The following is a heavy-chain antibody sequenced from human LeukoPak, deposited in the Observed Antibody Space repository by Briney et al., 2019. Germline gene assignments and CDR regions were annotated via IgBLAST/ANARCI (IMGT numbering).Heavy chain of an antibody. CDR2: ISSSSSYI. Sequence: GGSLRLSCAASGFTFSSYSMNWVRQAPGKGLEWVSSISSSSSYIYYADSVKGRFTISRDNAKNSLYLQMNSLRAEDTAVYYCARDALPGDGDYGLYWYFDLWGRGTLVTVSS. J-gene: IGHJ2*01. CDR1: GFTFSSYS. D-gene: IGHD4-17*01. CDR3: ARDALPGDGDYGLYWYFDL. V-gene: IGHV3-21*01.